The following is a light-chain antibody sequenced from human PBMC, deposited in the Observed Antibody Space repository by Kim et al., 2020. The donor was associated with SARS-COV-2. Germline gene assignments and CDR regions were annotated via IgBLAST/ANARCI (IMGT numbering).Light chain of an antibody. J-gene: IGLJ2*01. CDR3: QVWDSSSDHPGVV. Sequence: QLAGITSGGRDNGSNGVHRYQQQPGQDPVLVIYSDTNRPSGVPERFSGSYPVNTATLSISRIEAGDEDDYYCQVWDSSSDHPGVVFGGGTQLTVL. V-gene: IGLV3-12*02. CDR2: SDT. CDR1: DNGSNG.